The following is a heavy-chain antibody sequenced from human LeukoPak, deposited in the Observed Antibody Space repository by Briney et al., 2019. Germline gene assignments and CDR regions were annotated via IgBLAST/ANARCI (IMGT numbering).Heavy chain of an antibody. CDR2: ISGSGGST. J-gene: IGHJ6*02. CDR1: GFTFSSYA. D-gene: IGHD3-22*01. V-gene: IGHV3-23*01. Sequence: GGSLRLSCAASGFTFSSYAMSWVRQAPGKGLEWVSAISGSGGSTYYADSVKGRFTISRDNSKNTLYLQMNSLRAEDTAVYYCAKDYDSSIGYYYYGMDVWGQGTTVTVSS. CDR3: AKDYDSSIGYYYYGMDV.